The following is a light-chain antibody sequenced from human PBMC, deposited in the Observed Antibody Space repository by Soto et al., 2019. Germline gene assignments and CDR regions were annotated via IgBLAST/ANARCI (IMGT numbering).Light chain of an antibody. Sequence: QLVLTQSPSASASLGASVKLTCTLSSGHSSYAIAWHQQQPEKGPRYLMKLNSDGSHSKGDGIPDRFSGSSSGAERYLTISSLQSEDEADYYRQTWGTGTFYVFGTGTKVTVL. CDR2: LNSDGSH. V-gene: IGLV4-69*01. CDR3: QTWGTGTFYV. J-gene: IGLJ1*01. CDR1: SGHSSYA.